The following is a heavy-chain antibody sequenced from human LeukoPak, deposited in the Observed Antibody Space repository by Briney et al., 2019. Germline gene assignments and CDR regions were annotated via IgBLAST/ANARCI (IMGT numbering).Heavy chain of an antibody. CDR3: ARGTHSYYDGYYFDY. J-gene: IGHJ4*02. CDR2: INHSGST. V-gene: IGHV4-34*01. Sequence: SETLSLTCAVYGGSFSGYYWSWIRQPPGKGLESIGEINHSGSTNYNPSLKSRVTISVDTSKNQFSLKLSSVTAADTAVYYCARGTHSYYDGYYFDYWGQGTLVTVSS. D-gene: IGHD3-22*01. CDR1: GGSFSGYY.